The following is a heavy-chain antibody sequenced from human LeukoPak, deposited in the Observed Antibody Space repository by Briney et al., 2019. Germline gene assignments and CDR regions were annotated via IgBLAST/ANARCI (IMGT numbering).Heavy chain of an antibody. CDR1: GFTFSSYA. V-gene: IGHV3-23*01. D-gene: IGHD2-2*01. J-gene: IGHJ4*02. CDR3: ASRDCSSTSCYMYYFDY. CDR2: ISGSGGST. Sequence: PGGSLRLSCAASGFTFSSYAMSWVRQAPGKGLEWVSAISGSGGSTYYADSVKGRLTISRDNSKNTLYLQMNSLRADDTAVYYCASRDCSSTSCYMYYFDYWGQGTLVTVSS.